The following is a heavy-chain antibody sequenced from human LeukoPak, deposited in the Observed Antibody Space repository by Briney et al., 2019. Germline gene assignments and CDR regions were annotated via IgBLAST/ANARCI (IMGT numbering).Heavy chain of an antibody. CDR3: ANWMGAGTMVREVQRAFDI. J-gene: IGHJ3*02. V-gene: IGHV3-13*01. D-gene: IGHD3-10*01. CDR1: GFTFNIYD. Sequence: PGGSLRLSCAASGFTFNIYDMHWVRQTAGKGLEWVSTLATAGDTYYPGSVKGRFTISRDNSKNTLYLQMNSLRAEDTAVYYCANWMGAGTMVREVQRAFDIWGQGTMVTVSS. CDR2: LATAGDT.